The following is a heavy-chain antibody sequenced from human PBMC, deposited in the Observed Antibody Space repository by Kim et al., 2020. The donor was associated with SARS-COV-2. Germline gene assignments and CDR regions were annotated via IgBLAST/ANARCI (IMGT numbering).Heavy chain of an antibody. CDR2: ISGDGGST. V-gene: IGHV3-43*02. CDR3: AKDGGPWFGEGLYYFDY. Sequence: GGSLRLSCAASGFTFDDYAMHWVRQAPGKGLEWVSLISGDGGSTYYADSVKGRFTISRDNSKNSLYLQMNSLRTEDTALYYCAKDGGPWFGEGLYYFDYWGQGTLVTVSS. J-gene: IGHJ4*02. CDR1: GFTFDDYA. D-gene: IGHD3-10*01.